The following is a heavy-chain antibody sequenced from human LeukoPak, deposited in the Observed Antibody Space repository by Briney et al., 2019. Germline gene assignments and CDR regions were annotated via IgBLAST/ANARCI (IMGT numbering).Heavy chain of an antibody. CDR2: IYYSGST. D-gene: IGHD1-26*01. Sequence: SETLSLTCTVSGGSISNSSYYWGWIRQPPGKGLEGIGSIYYSGSTYYNPSLKSRVTISVDTSKNQFSLKLSSVTAADTAVYYCARLGYIVGATDHFDYWGQGTLVTVSS. V-gene: IGHV4-39*01. J-gene: IGHJ4*02. CDR3: ARLGYIVGATDHFDY. CDR1: GGSISNSSYY.